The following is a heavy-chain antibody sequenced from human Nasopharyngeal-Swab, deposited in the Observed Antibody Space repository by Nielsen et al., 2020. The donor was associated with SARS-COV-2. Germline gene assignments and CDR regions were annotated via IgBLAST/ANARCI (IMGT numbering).Heavy chain of an antibody. J-gene: IGHJ4*02. Sequence: SETLSLTCTVSGGSISSGGYYWSWIRQHPGKGLEWIGYIYCSGSTYYNPSLKSRVTISVDTSKNQFSLKLSSVTAEDTAVYYCARDLAVGATTQNYFDYWGQGTLVTVSS. CDR2: IYCSGST. V-gene: IGHV4-31*03. CDR1: GGSISSGGYY. CDR3: ARDLAVGATTQNYFDY. D-gene: IGHD1-26*01.